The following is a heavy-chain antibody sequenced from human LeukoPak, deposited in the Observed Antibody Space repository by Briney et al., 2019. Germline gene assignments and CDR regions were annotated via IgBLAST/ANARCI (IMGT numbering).Heavy chain of an antibody. CDR2: IGSGGSPM. J-gene: IGHJ4*02. CDR1: GFTFSTYE. CDR3: AGEAGNDYDDSFLSH. D-gene: IGHD4-17*01. V-gene: IGHV3-48*03. Sequence: PGGSLRLSCAASGFTFSTYEMNWVRQAPGKGLEWLSYIGSGGSPMFYADSVVGRFTISRDNARNSLYLQMNSLRAEDTAFYYCAGEAGNDYDDSFLSHWGQGTLVTVSS.